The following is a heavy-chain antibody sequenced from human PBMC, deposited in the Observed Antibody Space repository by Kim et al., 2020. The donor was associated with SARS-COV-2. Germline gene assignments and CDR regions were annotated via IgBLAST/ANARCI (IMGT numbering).Heavy chain of an antibody. V-gene: IGHV3-33*01. CDR1: GFTFSSYG. Sequence: GGSLRLSCAASGFTFSSYGMHWVRQAPGKGLEWVAVIWYDGSNKYYADSVKGRFTISRDNSKNTLYLQMNSLRAEDTAVYYCARDYGKHSGSYRGGADYWGQGTLVTVSS. CDR2: IWYDGSNK. CDR3: ARDYGKHSGSYRGGADY. J-gene: IGHJ4*02. D-gene: IGHD1-26*01.